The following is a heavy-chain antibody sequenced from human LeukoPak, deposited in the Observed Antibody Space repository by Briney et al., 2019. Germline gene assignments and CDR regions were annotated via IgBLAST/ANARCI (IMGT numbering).Heavy chain of an antibody. CDR3: ARDRDSYGYGLYYFDY. CDR1: GFTFGSYG. CDR2: IWYDGSNK. D-gene: IGHD5-18*01. V-gene: IGHV3-33*01. J-gene: IGHJ4*02. Sequence: GRSLRLSCAASGFTFGSYGMRWVRQAPGKGLEWVAVIWYDGSNKYYADSVKGRFTISRDNSKNTLYLQMNSLRAEDTAVYYCARDRDSYGYGLYYFDYWGQGTLVTVSS.